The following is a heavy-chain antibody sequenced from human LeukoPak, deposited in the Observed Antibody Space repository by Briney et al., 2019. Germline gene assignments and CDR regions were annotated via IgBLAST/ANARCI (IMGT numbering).Heavy chain of an antibody. J-gene: IGHJ5*02. V-gene: IGHV4-39*07. CDR1: GGSISSSSHY. CDR2: SSYSGDT. Sequence: SETLSLTCTLSGGSISSSSHYWGWIRQPPGKGLEWIGSSSYSGDTYYNPSLKSRVSISVDTSKSQFYLKLSSVTAADTAVYYCARDVRDNWFDPWGQGTLVTVSS. CDR3: ARDVRDNWFDP.